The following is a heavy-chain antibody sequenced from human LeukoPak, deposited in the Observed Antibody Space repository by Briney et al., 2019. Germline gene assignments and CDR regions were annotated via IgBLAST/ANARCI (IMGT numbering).Heavy chain of an antibody. D-gene: IGHD3-22*01. V-gene: IGHV3-30*03. CDR2: IFYDGTIQ. Sequence: PGGSLRLSCAASGFTFTHYAMHWVRQTPGKGLEWVAVIFYDGTIQYYSDSVRGRLIVSRDNAKNTLYLHMKSLRAEDTAVYYCARDHRGPAGYDSPARDTFDYWGQGTLVTVSS. J-gene: IGHJ4*02. CDR1: GFTFTHYA. CDR3: ARDHRGPAGYDSPARDTFDY.